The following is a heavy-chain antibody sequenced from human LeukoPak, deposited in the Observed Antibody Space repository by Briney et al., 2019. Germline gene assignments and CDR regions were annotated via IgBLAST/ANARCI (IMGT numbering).Heavy chain of an antibody. CDR2: ISGSTTYI. CDR3: TRGLPGGLDS. Sequence: GESLRLSCAASGFTFSHDRMNWDRQAPGKGLEWVSSISGSTTYIYYADSVKGRFTISRDNAKNSLYLQMNSLRAEDTAVYYCTRGLPGGLDSWGQGILVTVSS. CDR1: GFTFSHDR. J-gene: IGHJ4*02. V-gene: IGHV3-21*01. D-gene: IGHD4-11*01.